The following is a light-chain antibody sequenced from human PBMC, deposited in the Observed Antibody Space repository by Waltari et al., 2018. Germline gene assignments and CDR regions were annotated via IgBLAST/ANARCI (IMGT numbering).Light chain of an antibody. J-gene: IGLJ3*02. Sequence: QAVLTQPPSASGTPGQRVIISCSGSSSNIGSNFVYWYQQLPGTAPKLLIQRNKRRPSGVPGRFSGSRSGTSASRANSGLRSEDEADYYCAAWDDSLNNYVVFGGGTKLTVL. CDR3: AAWDDSLNNYVV. CDR1: SSNIGSNF. V-gene: IGLV1-47*01. CDR2: RNK.